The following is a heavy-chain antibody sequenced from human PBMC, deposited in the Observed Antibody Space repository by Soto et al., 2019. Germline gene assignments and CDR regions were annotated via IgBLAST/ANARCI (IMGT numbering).Heavy chain of an antibody. CDR1: GFTVSSNY. V-gene: IGHV3-53*01. CDR2: LFSGGST. CDR3: ARVGTVHSYYFDY. J-gene: IGHJ4*02. Sequence: LRLSCAASGFTVSSNYMSWVRQAPGKGLEWVSVLFSGGSTYYADSVKGRFTVSRDNSKNTLYLQMNSLRVEDTAIYYCARVGTVHSYYFDYWGQGTLVTVSS. D-gene: IGHD1-7*01.